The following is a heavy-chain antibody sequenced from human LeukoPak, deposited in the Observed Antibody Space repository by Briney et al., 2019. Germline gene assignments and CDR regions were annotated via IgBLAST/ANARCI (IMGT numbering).Heavy chain of an antibody. CDR3: ASRPRGGYSIDY. CDR1: GYTFTSYD. CDR2: MNPNSGNT. V-gene: IGHV1-8*01. Sequence: ASVKVSCKASGYTFTSYDINWVRQATGQGLEWMGWMNPNSGNTGYAQKFQGRVTMTRNTSISTAYMELSSLRPEDTAVYYCASRPRGGYSIDYWGQGTLVTVSS. D-gene: IGHD5-12*01. J-gene: IGHJ4*02.